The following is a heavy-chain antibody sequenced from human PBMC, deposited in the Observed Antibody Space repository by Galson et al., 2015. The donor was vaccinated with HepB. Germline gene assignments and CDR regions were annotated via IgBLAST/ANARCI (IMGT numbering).Heavy chain of an antibody. CDR3: AREVQVVRGVIHNWFDP. J-gene: IGHJ5*02. CDR2: IWYDGSNK. D-gene: IGHD3-10*01. CDR1: GFTFSSYA. V-gene: IGHV3-33*08. Sequence: SLRLSCAASGFTFSSYAMSWVRQVPGKGLEWVAVIWYDGSNKYYADSVKGRFTISGDNSKNTLYLQMNSLRAEDTAVYYCAREVQVVRGVIHNWFDPWGQGTLVTVSS.